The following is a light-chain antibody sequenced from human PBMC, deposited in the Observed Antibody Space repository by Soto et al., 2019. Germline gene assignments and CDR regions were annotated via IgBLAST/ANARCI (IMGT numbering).Light chain of an antibody. CDR3: QRYGSSPSALT. Sequence: EIELTQSPATLSLSPGETATLSCRASQNVDKFLALYQQRPGQPPRLLIFNSSNRATGVPVRFSGSGSGTDLTLTISRLEPQAFAVYYCQRYGSSPSALTFGEGTKVDI. CDR1: QNVDKF. CDR2: NSS. V-gene: IGKV3-20*01. J-gene: IGKJ4*01.